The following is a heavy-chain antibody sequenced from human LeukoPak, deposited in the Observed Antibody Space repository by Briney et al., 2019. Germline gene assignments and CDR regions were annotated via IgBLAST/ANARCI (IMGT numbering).Heavy chain of an antibody. Sequence: PSETLSLTFTASGGSISSSTYYWDWIRQPPGKGLEWIGSIYYSGSTYYNPSLKSRVTISVGTSKNQFSLKLSSVTAADTAVYYCARAHKGYGSGSYYEDYWGQGTLVTVSS. CDR3: ARAHKGYGSGSYYEDY. J-gene: IGHJ4*02. CDR1: GGSISSSTYY. V-gene: IGHV4-39*07. D-gene: IGHD3-10*01. CDR2: IYYSGST.